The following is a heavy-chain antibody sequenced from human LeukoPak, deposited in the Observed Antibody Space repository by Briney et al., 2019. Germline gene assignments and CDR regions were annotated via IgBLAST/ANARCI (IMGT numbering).Heavy chain of an antibody. J-gene: IGHJ4*02. D-gene: IGHD3-16*01. CDR2: VSAYNGNT. V-gene: IGHV1-18*01. CDR3: ARDNDSRDPPHFDY. Sequence: ASVKVSCKASGYTFTSYGISWVRQAPGQGLEWMGWVSAYNGNTNYAQKLQGRVTMTTDTSTSTAYMELRSLRSDDTAVYYCARDNDSRDPPHFDYWGQGTLVTVSS. CDR1: GYTFTSYG.